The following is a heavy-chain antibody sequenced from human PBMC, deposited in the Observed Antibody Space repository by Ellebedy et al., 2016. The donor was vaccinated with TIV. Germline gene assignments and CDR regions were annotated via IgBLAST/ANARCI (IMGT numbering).Heavy chain of an antibody. V-gene: IGHV1-8*03. Sequence: AASVKVSCKASGYTFTSYDINWVRQATGQGLEWMGWINPNSGHTVYAQKFQGRVTITRNTSISTAYMELSSLRSEETAVYSCAQVYGSGSYLYYYYGMDVWGQGTTVTVSS. D-gene: IGHD3-10*01. CDR2: INPNSGHT. CDR1: GYTFTSYD. CDR3: AQVYGSGSYLYYYYGMDV. J-gene: IGHJ6*01.